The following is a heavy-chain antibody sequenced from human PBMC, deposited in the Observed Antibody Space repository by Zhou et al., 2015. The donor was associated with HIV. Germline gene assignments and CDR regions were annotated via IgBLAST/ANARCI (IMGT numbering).Heavy chain of an antibody. J-gene: IGHJ4*02. D-gene: IGHD3-16*02. CDR1: GIIFNDAY. CDR3: TTAPFVLRGGDY. Sequence: EVRLMESGGDLVKPGGCLRLSCTASGIIFNDAYMTWVRQAPGKGLEWVGHIRSKSDGETTEYAAPVKGRFTISRNDSINTLYLQMNGLKTEDTAVYYCTTAPFVLRGGDYWGQGTLVTVSS. V-gene: IGHV3-15*01. CDR2: IRSKSDGETT.